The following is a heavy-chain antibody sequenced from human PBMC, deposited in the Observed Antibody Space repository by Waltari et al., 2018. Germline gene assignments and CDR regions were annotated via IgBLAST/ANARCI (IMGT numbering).Heavy chain of an antibody. J-gene: IGHJ6*03. CDR2: INHSGST. CDR3: ARGRRLLEWLLSYYYMDV. CDR1: GGSFSGYY. Sequence: QVQLQQWGAGLLKPSETLSLTCAVYGGSFSGYYWSWIRQPPGKGLEWIGEINHSGSTNHNPSLKSRVTISVDTSKNQFSLKLSSVTAADTAVYYCARGRRLLEWLLSYYYMDVWGKGTTVTVSS. D-gene: IGHD3-3*01. V-gene: IGHV4-34*01.